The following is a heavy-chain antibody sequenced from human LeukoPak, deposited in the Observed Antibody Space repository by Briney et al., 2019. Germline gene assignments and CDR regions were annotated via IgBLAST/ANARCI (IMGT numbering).Heavy chain of an antibody. D-gene: IGHD4-23*01. V-gene: IGHV1-2*02. Sequence: ASVKVSCKASGYTFIGYYTHWVRQAPGQGLEWMGWINPNSGGTNYAQKFQGRVTMTRDTSISTAYMELSRLRSDDTAVYYCARVHGYGGNIPGFEYWGQGTLVTVSS. J-gene: IGHJ4*02. CDR1: GYTFIGYY. CDR3: ARVHGYGGNIPGFEY. CDR2: INPNSGGT.